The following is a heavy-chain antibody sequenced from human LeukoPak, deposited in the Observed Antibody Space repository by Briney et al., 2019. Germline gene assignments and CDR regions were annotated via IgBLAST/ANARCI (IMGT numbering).Heavy chain of an antibody. CDR3: ARHSPGWMVRPYCFDS. D-gene: IGHD3-10*01. CDR2: VYPGDSDS. J-gene: IGHJ4*02. V-gene: IGHV5-51*01. Sequence: GESLKISCKGSGYSFTDYWIAWVRQMPGKGLEWMGFVYPGDSDSRYSPSSRGQVTISADKANGTAYLQWNSLKASDTAIYYCARHSPGWMVRPYCFDSWGQGTLVTVSS. CDR1: GYSFTDYW.